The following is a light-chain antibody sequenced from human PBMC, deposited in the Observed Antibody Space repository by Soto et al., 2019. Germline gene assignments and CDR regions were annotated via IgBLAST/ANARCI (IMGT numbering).Light chain of an antibody. Sequence: IQMTNSPSALSASVGDRVPITCRASQVITNFLAWYQQKPGKVPRLLIYSASTLQSGVTSRFSGSGSGTDFILPISSLEHEDFAVYYCLLDFSYSWAFGQGTKVDIK. CDR1: QVITNF. CDR2: SAS. J-gene: IGKJ1*01. CDR3: LLDFSYSWA. V-gene: IGKV1-27*01.